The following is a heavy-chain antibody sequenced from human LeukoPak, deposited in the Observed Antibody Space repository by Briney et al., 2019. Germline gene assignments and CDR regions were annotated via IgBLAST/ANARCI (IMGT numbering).Heavy chain of an antibody. V-gene: IGHV3-7*05. CDR2: IKEDGSEK. CDR3: ATLYLDYFDY. J-gene: IGHJ4*02. Sequence: GGSLRLSCAASGFTFRRYWMSWVGQAPGKGLEWVADIKEDGSEKYHVDSVKGGLTISREKEKNSLYLQMNSLRAEDTAVYYCATLYLDYFDYWGQGTLVTVST. D-gene: IGHD2-8*01. CDR1: GFTFRRYW.